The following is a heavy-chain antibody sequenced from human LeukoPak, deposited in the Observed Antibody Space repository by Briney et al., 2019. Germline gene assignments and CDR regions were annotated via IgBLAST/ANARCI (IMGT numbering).Heavy chain of an antibody. V-gene: IGHV3-15*01. J-gene: IGHJ6*03. CDR2: IKSKTDGGTT. CDR3: TTEKAGTYYYYYYMDV. CDR1: GFTFSNAW. D-gene: IGHD1-1*01. Sequence: GGSLRLSCAASGFTFSNAWMSWVRQAPGKGLEWVGRIKSKTDGGTTDYAAPVKGRFTISRDDSKNTLYLQMNSLKTEDTAVYYCTTEKAGTYYYYYYMDVWGKGTTVTISS.